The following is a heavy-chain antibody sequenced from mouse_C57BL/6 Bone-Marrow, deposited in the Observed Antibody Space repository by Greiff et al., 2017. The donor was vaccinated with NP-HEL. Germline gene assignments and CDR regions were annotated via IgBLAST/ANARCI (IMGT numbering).Heavy chain of an antibody. D-gene: IGHD1-1*01. CDR3: AVIYYYGSSYYAMDY. J-gene: IGHJ4*01. CDR1: GYTFTDHT. Sequence: QVQLQQSDAELVKPGASVKISCKVSGYTFTDHTIHWMKQRPEQGLEWIGYIYPRDGSTKYNEKFKGKATLTADKSSSTAYMQLNSLTSEDSAVYFCAVIYYYGSSYYAMDYWGQGTSVTVSS. CDR2: IYPRDGST. V-gene: IGHV1-78*01.